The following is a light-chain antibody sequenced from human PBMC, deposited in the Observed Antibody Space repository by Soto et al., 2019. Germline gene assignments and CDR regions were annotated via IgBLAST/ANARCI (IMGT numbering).Light chain of an antibody. CDR3: QQRYSTLIT. Sequence: DIQMTQSPSSLSASVGDRVTITCRASQSISSYLNWYQQKPGKAPKLLIYAASSLQGGVPSRFRGSGSGTDFTLTISSLQTEAFTTYYCQQRYSTLITFGGGNKVDIK. CDR1: QSISSY. J-gene: IGKJ4*01. V-gene: IGKV1-39*01. CDR2: AAS.